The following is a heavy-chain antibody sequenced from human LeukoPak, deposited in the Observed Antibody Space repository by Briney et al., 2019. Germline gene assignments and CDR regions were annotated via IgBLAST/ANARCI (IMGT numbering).Heavy chain of an antibody. D-gene: IGHD3-10*01. CDR2: IIPIFGTA. Sequence: ASVKVSCKASGGTFSSYAISWVRQAPGQGLEWMGGIIPIFGTANYAQKFQGRVTITADESTSTAYMELSSLRSEDTAVYYCARNGRFGDNWFDPWGQGTLVTVSS. CDR1: GGTFSSYA. CDR3: ARNGRFGDNWFDP. V-gene: IGHV1-69*13. J-gene: IGHJ5*02.